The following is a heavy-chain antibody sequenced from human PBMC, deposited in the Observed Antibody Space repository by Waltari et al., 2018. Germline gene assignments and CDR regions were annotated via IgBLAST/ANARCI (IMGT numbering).Heavy chain of an antibody. CDR2: INSDGSST. V-gene: IGHV3-74*01. D-gene: IGHD6-19*01. CDR3: ARVATKTYSSPVPGRPYYYGMDV. CDR1: GFTFSRYW. J-gene: IGHJ6*02. Sequence: EEQLVESGGGLAQPGESLRLSCAASGFTFSRYWLDWVLQAPGKGLVWVSRINSDGSSTTYADSVKGRFTISRDNAKNTLYVQMNRLRAEDTAVYYCARVATKTYSSPVPGRPYYYGMDVWGQGTTVTVAS.